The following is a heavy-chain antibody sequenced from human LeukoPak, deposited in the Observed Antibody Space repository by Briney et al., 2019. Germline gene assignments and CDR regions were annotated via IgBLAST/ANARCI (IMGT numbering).Heavy chain of an antibody. CDR1: GGSISSSSYY. Sequence: SETLSLTCTVSGGSISSSSYYWGWIRQPPGKGLGWIGSIYYSGSTYYNPSLKSRVTISVNTSKTQFSLKLSSVTAADTAVYYCARHAPGGAQLWLPGPHYYYYGMDVWGQGTTVTVSS. V-gene: IGHV4-39*01. CDR2: IYYSGST. D-gene: IGHD5-18*01. J-gene: IGHJ6*02. CDR3: ARHAPGGAQLWLPGPHYYYYGMDV.